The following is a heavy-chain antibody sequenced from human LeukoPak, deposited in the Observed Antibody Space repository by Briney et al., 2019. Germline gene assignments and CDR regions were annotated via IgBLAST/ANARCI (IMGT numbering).Heavy chain of an antibody. CDR2: ISYDGSNK. J-gene: IGHJ4*02. V-gene: IGHV3-30-3*02. Sequence: PGRSLRLSCAASGFTFSSYAMHWVRQAPGKGLEWVAVISYDGSNKYYADSVKGRFTISRDNSKNTLYLQMNSLRAEDTAVYYCAKSIAARREYYFDYWGQGTLVTVSS. D-gene: IGHD6-6*01. CDR1: GFTFSSYA. CDR3: AKSIAARREYYFDY.